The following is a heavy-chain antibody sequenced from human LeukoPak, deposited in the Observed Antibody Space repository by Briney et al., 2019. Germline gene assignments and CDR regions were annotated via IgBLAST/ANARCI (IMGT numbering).Heavy chain of an antibody. CDR1: GYTFTSYG. Sequence: GASVKVSCKASGYTFTSYGISWVRQAPGQGLEWMGRIIPILGIANYAQKFQGRVTITADKSTSTAYMELSSLRSEDTAVYYCAREGSPRRYYYYGMDVWGQGTTVTVSS. V-gene: IGHV1-69*04. CDR3: AREGSPRRYYYYGMDV. CDR2: IIPILGIA. J-gene: IGHJ6*02.